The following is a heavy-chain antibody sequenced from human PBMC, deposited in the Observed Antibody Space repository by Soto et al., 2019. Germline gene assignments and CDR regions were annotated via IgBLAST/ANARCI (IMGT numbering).Heavy chain of an antibody. D-gene: IGHD5-18*01. CDR2: IYYSGST. V-gene: IGHV4-31*03. J-gene: IGHJ6*02. Sequence: SETLSLTCTVSGGSISSGGYYWSWIRQHPGKGLEWIGYIYYSGSTYYNPSLKSRVTISVDTSKNQFSLKLSSVTAADTAVYYCARWVGFTARGFYYYYYGMDVWGQGTTVTVSS. CDR3: ARWVGFTARGFYYYYYGMDV. CDR1: GGSISSGGYY.